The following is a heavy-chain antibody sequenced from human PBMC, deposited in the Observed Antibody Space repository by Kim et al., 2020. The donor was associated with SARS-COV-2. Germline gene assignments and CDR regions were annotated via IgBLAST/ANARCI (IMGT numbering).Heavy chain of an antibody. CDR3: AKDLGGSFDY. V-gene: IGHV3-23*01. J-gene: IGHJ4*02. CDR1: GFTYSIYG. Sequence: GGSLRLSCGASGFTYSIYGMSWVRQAPGKGLEWVSAISANGVNTYYADSVKGRFTISRDNSKNTLYLQMNSLRAEDTAVYYCAKDLGGSFDYWGQGTLVTVSS. D-gene: IGHD7-27*01. CDR2: ISANGVNT.